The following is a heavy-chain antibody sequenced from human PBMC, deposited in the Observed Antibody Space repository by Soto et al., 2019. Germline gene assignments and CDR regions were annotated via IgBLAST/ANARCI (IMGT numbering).Heavy chain of an antibody. CDR3: ARGGQVATKYNWFDP. CDR2: IYYSGST. V-gene: IGHV4-31*03. Sequence: PSETLSLTCTVSGGSISSGGYYWSWIRQHPGKGLEWIGYIYYSGSTYYNPSLKSRVTISVDTSKNQFSLKLSSVTAADTAVYYCARGGQVATKYNWFDPWGQGTLVTVSS. CDR1: GGSISSGGYY. J-gene: IGHJ5*02. D-gene: IGHD5-12*01.